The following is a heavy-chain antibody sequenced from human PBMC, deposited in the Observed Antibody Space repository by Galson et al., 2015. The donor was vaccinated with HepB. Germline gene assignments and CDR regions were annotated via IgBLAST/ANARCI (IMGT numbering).Heavy chain of an antibody. J-gene: IGHJ5*02. Sequence: QSGAEVKKPGESLKISCKGSGFNFATYWIGWVRQVPGRGPEWMGIIHPSDSETLYRPSFQGRVIISADKSVSTVYLQWSSLETSDSAMYYCAKRTYDLLIPRWFDPWGQGTLVTVSS. CDR2: IHPSDSET. V-gene: IGHV5-51*01. CDR1: GFNFATYW. D-gene: IGHD3-9*01. CDR3: AKRTYDLLIPRWFDP.